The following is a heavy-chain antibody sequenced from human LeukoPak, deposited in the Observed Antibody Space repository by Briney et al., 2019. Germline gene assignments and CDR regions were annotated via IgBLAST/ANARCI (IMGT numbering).Heavy chain of an antibody. CDR3: AKERIPDAFDI. V-gene: IGHV3-30*18. D-gene: IGHD2-21*01. Sequence: GGSLRLSCAASGFTFSSYGMHWVRQAPGKGLEWVAVIPYDGSNKYYADSVKGRFTISRDNSKNTLYLQMNSLRAEDTAVYYCAKERIPDAFDIWGQGTMVTVSS. CDR2: IPYDGSNK. CDR1: GFTFSSYG. J-gene: IGHJ3*02.